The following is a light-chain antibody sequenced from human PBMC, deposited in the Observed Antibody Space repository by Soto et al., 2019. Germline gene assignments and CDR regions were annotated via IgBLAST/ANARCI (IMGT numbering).Light chain of an antibody. CDR2: WAS. Sequence: DIVMTQSPDSLAVSLGERATINCKSSQSVLYSSNNKNYLAWYQQKPGQPPKLLIYWASTRESGVPDRFSGSGSGTASTLTISSLQAEDVAVYYCQQYYSSPLLTFGGGTKVEIK. V-gene: IGKV4-1*01. CDR1: QSVLYSSNNKNY. CDR3: QQYYSSPLLT. J-gene: IGKJ4*01.